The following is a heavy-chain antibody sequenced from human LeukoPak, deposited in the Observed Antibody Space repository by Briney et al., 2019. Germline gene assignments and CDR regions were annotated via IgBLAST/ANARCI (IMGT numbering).Heavy chain of an antibody. CDR1: GASVSRGTFY. V-gene: IGHV4-61*02. CDR2: IYTTGST. CDR3: AREAGIAVSGAFYYYMDV. D-gene: IGHD6-19*01. Sequence: SQTLSLTCTVSGASVSRGTFYWSWTRQPAGKGLEWIGRIYTTGSTNYNPSLSNRIAISVDTSNNHFSLKPSSVTAADTAVYFCAREAGIAVSGAFYYYMDVWGEGTTVTVSS. J-gene: IGHJ6*03.